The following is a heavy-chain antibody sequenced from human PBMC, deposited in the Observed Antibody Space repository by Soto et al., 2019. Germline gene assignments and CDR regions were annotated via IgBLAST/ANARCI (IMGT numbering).Heavy chain of an antibody. CDR3: AKDRRDCSGGICHSRYYYYYGMDV. CDR2: ILYDGSNK. CDR1: GFTFSSYG. Sequence: HPGGSLRLSCAASGFTFSSYGMHWVRQAPGKGLEWVAVILYDGSNKYYADSVKGRFTISRDNSKNTLYLQMNSLRAEDTAVYYCAKDRRDCSGGICHSRYYYYYGMDVWGQGSTVTGSS. V-gene: IGHV3-30*18. J-gene: IGHJ6*02. D-gene: IGHD2-15*01.